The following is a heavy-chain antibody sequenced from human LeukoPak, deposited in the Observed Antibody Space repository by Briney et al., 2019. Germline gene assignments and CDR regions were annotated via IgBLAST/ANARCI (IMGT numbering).Heavy chain of an antibody. J-gene: IGHJ4*02. Sequence: ASVKVSCKASGYTFTSYGISWVRQAPGQGLEWMGWISAYKGNTNYAQKLQGRVTMTTDTSTSTAYMELRSLRSDDTAVYYCARDIERFYDFWSGFDYWGQGTLVTVSS. CDR3: ARDIERFYDFWSGFDY. CDR2: ISAYKGNT. V-gene: IGHV1-18*01. D-gene: IGHD3-3*01. CDR1: GYTFTSYG.